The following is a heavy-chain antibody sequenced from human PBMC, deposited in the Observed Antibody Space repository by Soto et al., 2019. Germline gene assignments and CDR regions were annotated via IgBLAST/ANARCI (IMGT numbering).Heavy chain of an antibody. CDR1: GGIFSSYA. D-gene: IGHD4-17*01. V-gene: IGHV1-69*01. Sequence: VQLVQSGAEVKKPGSSVKVSCKASGGIFSSYAVSWVRQAPGQGLEWMGGIIPNFGTPNYAQKFEGRVTLTADESTSTAYMELSSLRSEDTAVYYCATGEGGDYVYESGLWGQGTLVTVSS. J-gene: IGHJ4*02. CDR3: ATGEGGDYVYESGL. CDR2: IIPNFGTP.